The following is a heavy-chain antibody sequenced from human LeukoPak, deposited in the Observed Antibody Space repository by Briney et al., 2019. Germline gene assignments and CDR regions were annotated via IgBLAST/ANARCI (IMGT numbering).Heavy chain of an antibody. CDR1: GFTFSSYW. CDR3: ARVNDSSGWYGDY. V-gene: IGHV3-7*01. CDR2: IKQDGSEK. J-gene: IGHJ4*02. Sequence: GGSLRLSCAASGFTFSSYWMSWVRQAPGKGLEWVANIKQDGSEKYYVDSVKGRFTISRDNAKNSLYLQMNSLRAEDTAVYYCARVNDSSGWYGDYWGQETLDTVSS. D-gene: IGHD6-19*01.